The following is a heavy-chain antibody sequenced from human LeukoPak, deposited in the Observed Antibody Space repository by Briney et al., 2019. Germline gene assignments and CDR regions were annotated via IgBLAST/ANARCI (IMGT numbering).Heavy chain of an antibody. CDR3: ATRLPLYGMDV. V-gene: IGHV3-23*01. CDR1: GSGFSTYA. Sequence: GGSLSLSCVASGSGFSTYAMSWVRQVPGKGLEWVSVIGSSGYDKHYADSVEGRFAISRDNSKNTLYLQMNSLRVEDAAVYYCATRLPLYGMDVWGQGTTVAVSS. D-gene: IGHD2-15*01. CDR2: IGSSGYDK. J-gene: IGHJ6*02.